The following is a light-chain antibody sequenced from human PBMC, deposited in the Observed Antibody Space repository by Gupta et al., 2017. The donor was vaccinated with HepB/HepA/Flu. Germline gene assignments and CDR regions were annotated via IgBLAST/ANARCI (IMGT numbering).Light chain of an antibody. CDR1: SSDVGSYNR. V-gene: IGLV2-18*02. CDR3: SSYTSSSTLV. J-gene: IGLJ2*01. CDR2: EVS. Sequence: QSALTQPPSVSGSPGQSATISCTGTSSDVGSYNRVSWYPQPPGTAPKLMIYEVSNRPSGVPDRFSGSKSGNTASLTISGLQAEDEADYYCSSYTSSSTLVFGGGTKLTVL.